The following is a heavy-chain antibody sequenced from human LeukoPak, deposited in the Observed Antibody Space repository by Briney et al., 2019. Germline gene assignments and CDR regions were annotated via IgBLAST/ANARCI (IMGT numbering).Heavy chain of an antibody. CDR3: ARDWWGYDVLTGDNWFDP. J-gene: IGHJ5*02. Sequence: ASVKVSCKASGYTFTSYGISWVRQAPGQGLEWMGWISTSNGDTNYAQKFQGRVTMTTDTSTSTAYIELRSLTSDDTAAYYCARDWWGYDVLTGDNWFDPWGQGTLVTVSS. CDR2: ISTSNGDT. D-gene: IGHD3-9*01. V-gene: IGHV1-18*01. CDR1: GYTFTSYG.